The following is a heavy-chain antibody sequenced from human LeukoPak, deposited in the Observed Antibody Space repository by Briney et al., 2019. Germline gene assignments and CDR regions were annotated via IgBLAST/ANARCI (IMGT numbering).Heavy chain of an antibody. CDR2: IIPIFGTA. V-gene: IGHV1-69*13. J-gene: IGHJ3*02. D-gene: IGHD6-19*01. CDR3: ARGPSMTVADAFDI. CDR1: GGTFSSYA. Sequence: AASVKVSCKASGGTFSSYAISWVRQAPGQGLEWMGGIIPIFGTANYAQKFQGRVTITADESTSTAYMELSSLRSEDTAVYYCARGPSMTVADAFDIWGQGTMVTVSS.